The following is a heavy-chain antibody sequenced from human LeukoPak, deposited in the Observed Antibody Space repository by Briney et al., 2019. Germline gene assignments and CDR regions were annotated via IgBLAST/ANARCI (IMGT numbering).Heavy chain of an antibody. D-gene: IGHD4-17*01. CDR1: GFTFSSYW. V-gene: IGHV3-7*01. CDR3: ARDPQQYTVTTYYYYGMDV. CDR2: IKQDGSEK. J-gene: IGHJ6*02. Sequence: GGSLRLSCAVSGFTFSSYWMNWVRQAPGKGLEWVANIKQDGSEKYYVDSVKGRFIISRDNSKNSLYLEMNSLRAEDTAVYYCARDPQQYTVTTYYYYGMDVWGQGTTVTVSS.